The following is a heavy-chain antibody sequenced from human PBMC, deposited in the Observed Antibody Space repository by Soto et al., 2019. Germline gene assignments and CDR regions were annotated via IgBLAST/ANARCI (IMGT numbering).Heavy chain of an antibody. CDR1: GFTFDDYA. J-gene: IGHJ4*02. CDR2: ISWNSGSI. CDR3: AKDIKRWIQLDYFDY. D-gene: IGHD5-18*01. Sequence: GGSLRLSCAASGFTFDDYAMHWVRQAPGKGLEWVSGISWNSGSIGYADSVKGRFTISRDNAKNSLYLQMNSLRAEDTALYYCAKDIKRWIQLDYFDYWGQGPLVTVSS. V-gene: IGHV3-9*01.